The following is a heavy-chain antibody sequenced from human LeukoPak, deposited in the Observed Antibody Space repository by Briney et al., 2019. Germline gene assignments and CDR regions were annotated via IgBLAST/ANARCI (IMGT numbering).Heavy chain of an antibody. Sequence: WASVKVSCKASGFSLDTYGVHWVRQAPGQGLEWMGRVSASNGHTLYVQKLQGRVTMTTDTSTSTAYMELTSLRSDDTAVCYCARRGGSYYNYWGQGTLVTVSS. CDR3: ARRGGSYYNY. V-gene: IGHV1-18*01. D-gene: IGHD3-10*01. CDR2: VSASNGHT. CDR1: GFSLDTYG. J-gene: IGHJ4*02.